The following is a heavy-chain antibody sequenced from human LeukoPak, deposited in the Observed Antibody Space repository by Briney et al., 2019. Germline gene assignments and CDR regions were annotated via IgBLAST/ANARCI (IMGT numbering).Heavy chain of an antibody. CDR1: GGSISSSNW. Sequence: PSGTLSLTCAVSGGSISSSNWWSWVRQPPGKGLEWIGEIYHSGSTNYNPSLKSRVAISVDKSKNQFSLKLSSVTAADAAVYYCARAGHDSSGYYYAFDYWGQGTLVTVSS. CDR3: ARAGHDSSGYYYAFDY. V-gene: IGHV4-4*02. D-gene: IGHD3-22*01. J-gene: IGHJ4*02. CDR2: IYHSGST.